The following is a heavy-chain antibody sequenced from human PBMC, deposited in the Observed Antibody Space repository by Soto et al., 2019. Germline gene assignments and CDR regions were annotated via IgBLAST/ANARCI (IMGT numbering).Heavy chain of an antibody. J-gene: IGHJ4*02. V-gene: IGHV4-38-2*01. Sequence: SETLSLTCAVSGHSISDGYYWGWVRQPPGKGLERIGSVYHSGTTSSNPSLKSRITISLDTSKNHFSLRLTSVTAADTAVFYSAASSSTGCYPPWGLYFFDYCGQRTLVTVCS. CDR1: GHSISDGYY. D-gene: IGHD2-2*01. CDR2: VYHSGTT. CDR3: AASSSTGCYPPWGLYFFDY.